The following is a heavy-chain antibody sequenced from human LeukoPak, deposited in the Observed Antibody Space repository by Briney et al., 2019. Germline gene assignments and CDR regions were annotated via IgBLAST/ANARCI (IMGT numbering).Heavy chain of an antibody. D-gene: IGHD2-21*01. CDR1: GGTFSSYA. Sequence: SVKVSCKASGGTFSSYAISWMRQAPGQGLEWMGGIIPIFGTANYAQKFQGRVTITADESTATAYMELSSLRYEDTAVYYCARELVVVPTALGYWGQGTLVTVSS. CDR3: ARELVVVPTALGY. J-gene: IGHJ4*02. CDR2: IIPIFGTA. V-gene: IGHV1-69*13.